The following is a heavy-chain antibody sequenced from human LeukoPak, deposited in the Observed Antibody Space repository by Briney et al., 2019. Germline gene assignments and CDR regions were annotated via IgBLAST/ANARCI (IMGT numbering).Heavy chain of an antibody. Sequence: GGSLRLSCAASGFTFSSYWMHWVRQAPGKGLVWVSRINSDGRNTSYADSVKGRFTISRDNAKNTLYLQMNSLRAEDTAVYYCARDGGDTVTSPFDYWGQGTLVTVSS. J-gene: IGHJ4*02. CDR3: ARDGGDTVTSPFDY. D-gene: IGHD4-17*01. CDR1: GFTFSSYW. V-gene: IGHV3-74*01. CDR2: INSDGRNT.